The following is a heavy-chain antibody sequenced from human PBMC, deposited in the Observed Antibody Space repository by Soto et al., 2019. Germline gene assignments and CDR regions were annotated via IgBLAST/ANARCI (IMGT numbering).Heavy chain of an antibody. V-gene: IGHV4-59*01. J-gene: IGHJ4*02. D-gene: IGHD3-22*01. CDR3: ARESFYDSGGFHGFDD. CDR2: IYYSGST. Sequence: SETLSLTCTVSGGSISSYYWSWIRQPPGKGLEWIGYIYYSGSTNYNPSLKSRVTISVDTSKNQFSLKLSSVTAADTAVYYCARESFYDSGGFHGFDDWGKGTLVTVSS. CDR1: GGSISSYY.